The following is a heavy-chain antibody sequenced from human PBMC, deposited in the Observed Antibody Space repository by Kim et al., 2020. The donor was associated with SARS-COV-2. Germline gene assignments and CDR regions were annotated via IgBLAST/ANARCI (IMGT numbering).Heavy chain of an antibody. Sequence: SETLSLTCAVYGGSFSGYYWSWIRQPPGKGLEWIGEINHSGSTNYNPSLKSRVTISVDTSKNQFSLKLSSVTAADTAVYYCARGQVVRGYYYWGQGTLVTVSS. V-gene: IGHV4-34*01. CDR2: INHSGST. D-gene: IGHD3-10*01. CDR3: ARGQVVRGYYY. CDR1: GGSFSGYY. J-gene: IGHJ4*02.